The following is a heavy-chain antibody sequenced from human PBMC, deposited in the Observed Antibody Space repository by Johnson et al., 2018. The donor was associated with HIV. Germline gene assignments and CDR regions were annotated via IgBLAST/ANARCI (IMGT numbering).Heavy chain of an antibody. V-gene: IGHV3-66*01. CDR1: GFTFSSYW. D-gene: IGHD5-24*01. Sequence: VQLVESGGGLVQPGGSLRLSCAASGFTFSSYWMHWVRQAPGKGLESVSVVYSGGSTYYADSVKGRFTISRDNSKNTLYLKMNSLRAEDTAVYYCAREMAATNAWALDIWGQGTMVTVSS. CDR3: AREMAATNAWALDI. J-gene: IGHJ3*02. CDR2: VYSGGST.